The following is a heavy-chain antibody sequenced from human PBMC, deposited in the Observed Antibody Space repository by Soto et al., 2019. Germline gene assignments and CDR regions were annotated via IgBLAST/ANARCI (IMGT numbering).Heavy chain of an antibody. V-gene: IGHV1-69*01. CDR1: VGAFNCFA. D-gene: IGHD2-15*01. Sequence: QVHLVQSGAEVKKHGSSVNVSCRASVGAFNCFAITWVRQAPGQGLEWMGEIIPLLATTKYAQKFMGRAIHSAGESTGTANMEFTILRSDTTTEYYCRKSGFCGSGSCPQVWIEPWGQVTMVTHSA. CDR2: IIPLLATT. CDR3: RKSGFCGSGSCPQVWIEP. J-gene: IGHJ5*02.